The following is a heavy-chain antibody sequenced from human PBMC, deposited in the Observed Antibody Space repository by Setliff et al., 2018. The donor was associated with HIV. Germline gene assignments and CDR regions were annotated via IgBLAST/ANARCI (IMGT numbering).Heavy chain of an antibody. D-gene: IGHD3-22*01. CDR1: GGSFSGYS. J-gene: IGHJ4*02. Sequence: PSETLSLTCTVYGGSFSGYSWSWLRQPPGKGLEWIGEINRSVGTNYHPTLKSRLTMSVDTSKKHFSLKLSSMTAADTAVYYCARTMLLPATQPFDYWGQGTLVTVSS. CDR2: INRSVGT. V-gene: IGHV4-34*01. CDR3: ARTMLLPATQPFDY.